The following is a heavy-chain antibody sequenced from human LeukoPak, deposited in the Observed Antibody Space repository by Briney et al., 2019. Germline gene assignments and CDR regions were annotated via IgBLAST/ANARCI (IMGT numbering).Heavy chain of an antibody. CDR1: GFMFSDSW. CDR2: IDKDGSEK. Sequence: GGSLRLSCVASGFMFSDSWMSWVRQAPGKGLEWVADIDKDGSEKDYVDSVSGRFTISRDNAKNSVYLQMDSLRAEDTAVYYYATYTNWVAGDVWGQGTTVSVSS. D-gene: IGHD3-16*01. CDR3: ATYTNWVAGDV. V-gene: IGHV3-7*01. J-gene: IGHJ6*02.